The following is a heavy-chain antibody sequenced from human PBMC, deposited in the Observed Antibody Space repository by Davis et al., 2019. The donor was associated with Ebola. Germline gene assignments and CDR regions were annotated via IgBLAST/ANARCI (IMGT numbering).Heavy chain of an antibody. CDR1: GGSFSGYY. J-gene: IGHJ3*02. CDR2: IYYSGST. CDR3: ARDYGDYADAFDI. V-gene: IGHV4-34*01. Sequence: SETLSLTCAVYGGSFSGYYWSWIRQPPGKGLEWIGSIYYSGSTYYNPSLKSRVTISVDTSKNQFSLKLSSVTAADTAVYYCARDYGDYADAFDIWGQGTMVTVSS. D-gene: IGHD4-17*01.